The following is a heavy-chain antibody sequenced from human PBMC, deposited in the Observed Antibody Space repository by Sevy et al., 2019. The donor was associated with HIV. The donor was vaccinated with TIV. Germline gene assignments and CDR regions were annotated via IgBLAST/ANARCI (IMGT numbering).Heavy chain of an antibody. V-gene: IGHV6-1*01. CDR3: ARGGSAVTGTTFVLAFDI. CDR1: GDSVSGHSAA. D-gene: IGHD1-20*01. Sequence: SQTLSLTCAISGDSVSGHSAAWNWIRQSPSRGLEWLGRTYYRSKWYTDFAVSVKSPITINPDTSKNQFSLHLNSVTPEDTAMYYCARGGSAVTGTTFVLAFDIWGQGTMVTVSS. J-gene: IGHJ3*02. CDR2: TYYRSKWYT.